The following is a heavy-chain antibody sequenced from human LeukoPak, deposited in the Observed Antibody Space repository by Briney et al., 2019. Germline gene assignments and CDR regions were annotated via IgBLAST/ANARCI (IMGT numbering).Heavy chain of an antibody. CDR1: GYSFTSYW. J-gene: IGHJ4*02. D-gene: IGHD3-16*02. CDR3: ARSIMITFGGVIGSFDY. V-gene: IGHV5-51*01. CDR2: IYPGDSDT. Sequence: GESLKISCKGSGYSFTSYWIGWVRQMPGKGLEWMGIIYPGDSDTRYSPSFQGQVTISADKSISTAYLQWSSLKASDTAMYYCARSIMITFGGVIGSFDYWGQGTLVTVSS.